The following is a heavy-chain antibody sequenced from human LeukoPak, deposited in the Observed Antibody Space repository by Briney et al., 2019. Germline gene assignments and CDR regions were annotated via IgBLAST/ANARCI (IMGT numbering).Heavy chain of an antibody. J-gene: IGHJ6*02. CDR2: ISSDGKT. CDR3: VRDQQWRRYSGRFYPQAKAYYYYAMDV. D-gene: IGHD3-10*01. Sequence: GGSLRLSCAASGIAVSDNYMGWVRQAPGKGLEWVSVISSDGKTDHADSVKGRFTISRDNSKNTVSLQMNILRAEDTAVYYCVRDQQWRRYSGRFYPQAKAYYYYAMDVWGQGTTVSVSS. CDR1: GIAVSDNY. V-gene: IGHV3-66*01.